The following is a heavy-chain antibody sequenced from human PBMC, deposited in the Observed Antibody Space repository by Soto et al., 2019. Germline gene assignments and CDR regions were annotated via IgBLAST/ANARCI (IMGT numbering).Heavy chain of an antibody. CDR1: GFIFSSYA. D-gene: IGHD2-15*01. CDR3: ARERSKSGGYSPVFES. CDR2: ISGNGINK. V-gene: IGHV3-64*01. J-gene: IGHJ4*02. Sequence: ELQLVESGGGLVQPGGSLRLSCAASGFIFSSYAMHWVRQAPGKGLEFVSAISGNGINKHYANSVRGRFTISRDTCQSTLYIQMGVMTADDIAIYYGARERSKSGGYSPVFESWGQGTLVTVSS.